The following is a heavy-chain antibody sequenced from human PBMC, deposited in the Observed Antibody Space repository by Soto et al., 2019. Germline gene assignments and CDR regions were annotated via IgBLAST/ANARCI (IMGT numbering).Heavy chain of an antibody. CDR2: IYYSGST. CDR3: ARGADDFWSGYYYFDY. J-gene: IGHJ4*02. CDR1: GGSISSYY. Sequence: PSETLSLTCTVSGGSISSYYWSWIRQPPGKGLEWIGYIYYSGSTNYNPSLKSRVTISVDTSKNQFSLKLSSVTAADTAVYYCARGADDFWSGYYYFDYWGQGTLVTVSS. V-gene: IGHV4-59*01. D-gene: IGHD3-3*01.